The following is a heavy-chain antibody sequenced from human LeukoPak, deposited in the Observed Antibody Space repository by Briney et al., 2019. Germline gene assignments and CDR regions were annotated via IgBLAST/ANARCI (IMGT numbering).Heavy chain of an antibody. CDR2: ISWNSGSI. J-gene: IGHJ4*02. Sequence: GGSLRLSCAASGFTFDDYAMHWVRQAPGEGLEWVSGISWNSGSIGYAALVKGRFTISRENAKNLLYLQVNSPRGDERAVYYCARNSGWYGVSWGQGTLVTVSS. D-gene: IGHD6-19*01. CDR1: GFTFDDYA. CDR3: ARNSGWYGVS. V-gene: IGHV3-9*01.